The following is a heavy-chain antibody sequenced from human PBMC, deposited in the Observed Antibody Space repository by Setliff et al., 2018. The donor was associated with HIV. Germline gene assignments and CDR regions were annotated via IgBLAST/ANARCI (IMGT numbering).Heavy chain of an antibody. D-gene: IGHD1-7*01. J-gene: IGHJ4*02. CDR1: GPSININY. V-gene: IGHV4-59*01. Sequence: PSETLSITCTVSGPSININYWSWIRQPPGKGFEWIGYIYSTGSTNYNPSLQSRVTISMVASRNQFSLKMKSVTAANAAVYYCGEATGFYGNYTFDHWGQGRQVTVSS. CDR3: GEATGFYGNYTFDH. CDR2: IYSTGST.